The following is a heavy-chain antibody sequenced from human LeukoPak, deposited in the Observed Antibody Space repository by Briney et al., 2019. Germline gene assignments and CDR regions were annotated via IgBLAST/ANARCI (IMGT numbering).Heavy chain of an antibody. V-gene: IGHV1-58*02. CDR2: IVVGSGDT. D-gene: IGHD6-25*01. J-gene: IGHJ3*02. CDR1: GFTFTNSA. Sequence: SVKVSCKASGFTFTNSAMRWVRQARGQRLEWIGWIVVGSGDTDYAQKFHERVTVTRDMSTSTAYMELSSLTSEDTAVYFCAADSSGNDAFDIWGQGTMVTVSS. CDR3: AADSSGNDAFDI.